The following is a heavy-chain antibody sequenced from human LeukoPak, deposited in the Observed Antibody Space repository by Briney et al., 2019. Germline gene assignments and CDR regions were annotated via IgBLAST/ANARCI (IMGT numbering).Heavy chain of an antibody. V-gene: IGHV3-30*02. J-gene: IGHJ4*02. CDR1: GFTFSSYG. CDR2: IRYDGSNK. CDR3: AKGGSSTSGHFDY. D-gene: IGHD2-2*01. Sequence: GGSLRLSCAASGFTFSSYGMHWVRQAPGKGLEWVAFIRYDGSNKYYADSVKGRFTISRDNSKNTLYLQMNSLRAEDTAVYYCAKGGSSTSGHFDYWGQGTLVTVSS.